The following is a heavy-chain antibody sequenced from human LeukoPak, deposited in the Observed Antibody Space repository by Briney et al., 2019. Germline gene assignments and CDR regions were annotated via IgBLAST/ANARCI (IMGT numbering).Heavy chain of an antibody. Sequence: GGSLRLSCAASGFTFSSYEMNRVRQAPGKGLEWVSYISSSGSTIYYADTVKGRFTISRDNAKNSLYLQMNSLRAEDTAVYYCARDFFGSYDYWGQGTLVTVSS. V-gene: IGHV3-48*03. CDR1: GFTFSSYE. CDR2: ISSSGSTI. CDR3: ARDFFGSYDY. J-gene: IGHJ4*02. D-gene: IGHD3-10*01.